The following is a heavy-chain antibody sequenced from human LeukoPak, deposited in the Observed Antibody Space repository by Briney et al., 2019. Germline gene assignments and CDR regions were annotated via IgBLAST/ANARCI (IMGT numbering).Heavy chain of an antibody. V-gene: IGHV3-21*01. J-gene: IGHJ4*02. CDR1: GFTFSRHW. Sequence: GGSLRLPCAASGFTFSRHWMIWVRQAPGKGLEWVSSISSSSSYIYYADSVKGRSTISRDNAKNSLYLQMNSLRAEDTAVYYCARGAGYFDYWGQGTLVTVSS. CDR2: ISSSSSYI. CDR3: ARGAGYFDY. D-gene: IGHD3-10*01.